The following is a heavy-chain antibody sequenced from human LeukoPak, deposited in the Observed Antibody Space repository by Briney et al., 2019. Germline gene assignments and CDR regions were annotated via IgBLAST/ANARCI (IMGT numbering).Heavy chain of an antibody. D-gene: IGHD1-26*01. CDR3: ASIGAAHYYYYYMDV. CDR2: ISSSGSTI. J-gene: IGHJ6*03. V-gene: IGHV3-11*04. Sequence: PGGSLRLSCAASGFTFSDYYMSWIRQAPGKGLEWVSYISSSGSTIYYADSVKGRFTIPRDNAKNSLYLQMNSLRAEDTAVSYCASIGAAHYYYYYMDVWGKGTTVTVSS. CDR1: GFTFSDYY.